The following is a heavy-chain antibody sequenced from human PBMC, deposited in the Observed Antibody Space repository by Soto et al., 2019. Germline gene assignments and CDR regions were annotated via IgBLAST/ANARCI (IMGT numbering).Heavy chain of an antibody. J-gene: IGHJ4*02. CDR1: GGSISGYH. CDR3: ARYSSESSDYYLQDY. Sequence: SETLSLTGTVSGGSISGYHWSWFRQTPGKAPEWIGYIYSSGSTNYNASLKSRVTISIDTSKNQFALQLKSVTAADTAVYFCARYSSESSDYYLQDYWGPGTLVTVS. V-gene: IGHV4-59*01. CDR2: IYSSGST. D-gene: IGHD3-22*01.